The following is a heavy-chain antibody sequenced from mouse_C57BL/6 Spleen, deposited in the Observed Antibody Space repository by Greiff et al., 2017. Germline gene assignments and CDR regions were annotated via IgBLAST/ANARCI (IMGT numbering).Heavy chain of an antibody. J-gene: IGHJ4*01. Sequence: EVQRVESGGGLVKPGGSLKLSCAASGFTFSDYGMHWVRQAPEKGLEWVAYISSGSSTIYYADTVKGRFTISRDNAKNTLFLQMTSLRSEDTAMYYCARGYSNYVFFYAMDYWGQGTSVTVSS. D-gene: IGHD2-5*01. V-gene: IGHV5-17*01. CDR1: GFTFSDYG. CDR2: ISSGSSTI. CDR3: ARGYSNYVFFYAMDY.